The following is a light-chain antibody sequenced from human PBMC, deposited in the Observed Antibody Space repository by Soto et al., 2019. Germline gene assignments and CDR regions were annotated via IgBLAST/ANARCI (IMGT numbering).Light chain of an antibody. CDR1: QSIGAW. J-gene: IGKJ4*01. CDR3: QQYENYPLT. CDR2: SAS. Sequence: DIQMTQSPPTLYAYVGDSVTLTCRASQSIGAWLAWYRQKPGKAPELLIYSASTLETGVPSRFSGSGSGTEFTINVSSLQPDDFATYYCQQYENYPLTFGEGTK. V-gene: IGKV1-5*03.